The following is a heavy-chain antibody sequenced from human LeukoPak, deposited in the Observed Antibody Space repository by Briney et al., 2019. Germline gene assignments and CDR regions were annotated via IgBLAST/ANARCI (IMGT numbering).Heavy chain of an antibody. D-gene: IGHD3-10*01. Sequence: ASVKVSCKASGYTFTSYGISWVRQAPGQGLEWMGWISAYNGNTNYAQKLQGRVTMTTDTSTSTAYMELRSLRSDDTAVYYCARGFGDHQVPNWFDPWGQGTLVTVSS. V-gene: IGHV1-18*01. CDR3: ARGFGDHQVPNWFDP. CDR1: GYTFTSYG. J-gene: IGHJ5*02. CDR2: ISAYNGNT.